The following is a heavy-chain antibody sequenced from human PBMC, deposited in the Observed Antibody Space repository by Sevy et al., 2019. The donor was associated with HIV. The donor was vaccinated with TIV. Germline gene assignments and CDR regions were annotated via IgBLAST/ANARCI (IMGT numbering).Heavy chain of an antibody. CDR2: ISGSGGST. J-gene: IGHJ4*02. D-gene: IGHD3-22*01. V-gene: IGHV3-23*01. CDR1: GFTFSSYA. CDR3: AKDSRVENPREHSSGYY. Sequence: GGSLRLSCAASGFTFSSYAMSWVRQAPGKGLEWVSAISGSGGSTYYADSVKGRFTISRDNSKNTLYLQMNSLRAEDTAVYYCAKDSRVENPREHSSGYYWGQGTLVTVSS.